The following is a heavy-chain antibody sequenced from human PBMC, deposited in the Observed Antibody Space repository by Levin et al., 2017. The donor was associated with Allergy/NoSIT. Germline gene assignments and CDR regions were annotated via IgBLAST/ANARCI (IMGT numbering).Heavy chain of an antibody. Sequence: GGSLRLSCAASGFTFSNYAMGWVRQAPGKALEWVSTFSNNGDRTYYADSVKGRFTISRDNSKSTLYLEMDSLEVADTAVYYCAKPFDYGSGSNYQNFDYWGQGTLVTVSS. V-gene: IGHV3-23*01. CDR3: AKPFDYGSGSNYQNFDY. D-gene: IGHD3-10*01. CDR1: GFTFSNYA. J-gene: IGHJ4*02. CDR2: FSNNGDRT.